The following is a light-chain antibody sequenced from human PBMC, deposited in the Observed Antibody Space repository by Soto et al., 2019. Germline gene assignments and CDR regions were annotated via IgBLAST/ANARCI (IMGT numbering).Light chain of an antibody. CDR1: SSNIGNNY. Sequence: QAVVTQPPSVSAAPGQKVTISCSGSSSNIGNNYLSWYQQLPGTAPKLLIYENNKRPSGIPDRFSGSKSGTSATLAISGLQSEDEADYYCATWDDSLNGLFGPGTKLTVL. V-gene: IGLV1-51*02. CDR3: ATWDDSLNGL. CDR2: ENN. J-gene: IGLJ1*01.